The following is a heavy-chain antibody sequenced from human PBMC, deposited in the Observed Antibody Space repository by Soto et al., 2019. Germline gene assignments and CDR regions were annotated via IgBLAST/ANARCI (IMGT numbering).Heavy chain of an antibody. CDR2: IKSKTDGGTT. Sequence: EVQLVESGGGLVKPGGSLRLSCAASGFTFSNAWMNWVRQAPGKGLEWVGRIKSKTDGGTTDYAAPVKGRFTISRDDSKNTLYLQMNRLKTEDTAVYYCTTEAYCGGDCYPYYFDYWGQGTLVTVSS. CDR1: GFTFSNAW. D-gene: IGHD2-21*02. V-gene: IGHV3-15*07. CDR3: TTEAYCGGDCYPYYFDY. J-gene: IGHJ4*02.